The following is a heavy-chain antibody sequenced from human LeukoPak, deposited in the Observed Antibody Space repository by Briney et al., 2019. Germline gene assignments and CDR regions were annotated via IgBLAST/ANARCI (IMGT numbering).Heavy chain of an antibody. D-gene: IGHD3-10*01. CDR1: GGSISSYY. CDR3: ARDRGSLVLCGLWFGEPYHSSD. CDR2: IYTSGST. V-gene: IGHV4-4*07. Sequence: SETLSLTCTVSGGSISSYYWSWIRQPAGKGLEWIGRIYTSGSTNYNPSLKSRVTMSVDTSKNQFSLKLSSVTAADTAVYYCARDRGSLVLCGLWFGEPYHSSDWGKGTTVTVSS. J-gene: IGHJ6*04.